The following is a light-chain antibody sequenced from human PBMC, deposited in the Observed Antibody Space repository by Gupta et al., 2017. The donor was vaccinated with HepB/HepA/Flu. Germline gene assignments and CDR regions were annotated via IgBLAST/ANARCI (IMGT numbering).Light chain of an antibody. J-gene: IGKJ4*01. Sequence: DIEMTQSPSSLSASVGDRVTITCRASQSISTYVNWYQQRPGKATKLLIYAASSLQSGVTSRFSGSGSWTDSTLTISILQPEDFATYYCQQSYNTPSLTFGGGTKVEIK. CDR1: QSISTY. CDR3: QQSYNTPSLT. CDR2: AAS. V-gene: IGKV1-39*01.